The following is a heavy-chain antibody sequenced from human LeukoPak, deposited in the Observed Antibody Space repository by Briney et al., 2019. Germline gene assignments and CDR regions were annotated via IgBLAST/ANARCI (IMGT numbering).Heavy chain of an antibody. CDR1: GFTFGRNW. D-gene: IGHD3-22*01. Sequence: GGSLGLSCAASGFTFGRNWVSWVRQAPGKGLEWVASIRQDGREKNCVDSVKGRFTISRDNAKNSLSLHMNSLRAEDTAVYYCARVHLYDNSDTSGYRYFDSWGQGTLVTVSS. CDR3: ARVHLYDNSDTSGYRYFDS. V-gene: IGHV3-7*01. J-gene: IGHJ4*02. CDR2: IRQDGREK.